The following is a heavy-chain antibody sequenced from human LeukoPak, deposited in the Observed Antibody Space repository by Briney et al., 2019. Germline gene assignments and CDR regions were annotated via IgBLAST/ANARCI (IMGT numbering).Heavy chain of an antibody. J-gene: IGHJ4*02. D-gene: IGHD3-22*01. CDR2: IKQDGSEK. Sequence: GSLRLSCAASGFTFSSYWMSWVRQAPGKGLEWVANIKQDGSEKYYVDSVKGRFTISRDNAKNSLYLQMNSLRAEDTAVYYCARESSGRPYYFDYWGQGTLVTVSS. CDR1: GFTFSSYW. V-gene: IGHV3-7*01. CDR3: ARESSGRPYYFDY.